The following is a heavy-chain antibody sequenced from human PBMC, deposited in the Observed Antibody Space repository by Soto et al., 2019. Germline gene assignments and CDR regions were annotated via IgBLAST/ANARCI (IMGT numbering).Heavy chain of an antibody. CDR1: GGSISSSYW. Sequence: QVQLQESGPGLVKPSGTLSLTCAVSGGSISSSYWWSWVRQPPGKGLEWIGEIYHSGSTNYNTSLKSRVTXSXDXXQNQFSLKVTSVTAADTAVYYCARVSGSYYYGMDVWGQGTTVTVSS. CDR3: ARVSGSYYYGMDV. J-gene: IGHJ6*02. V-gene: IGHV4-4*02. CDR2: IYHSGST.